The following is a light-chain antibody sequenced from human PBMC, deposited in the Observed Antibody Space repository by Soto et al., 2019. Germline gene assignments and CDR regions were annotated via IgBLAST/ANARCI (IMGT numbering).Light chain of an antibody. V-gene: IGLV1-44*01. CDR2: YDN. CDR3: AAWHDSLHGRV. J-gene: IGLJ1*01. Sequence: QSVLTQPPSASGTPGQRVTISCSGSNSNIGSNTVNWYQQLPGTAPKLLIYYDNLRPSGVPDRISGSKSGTSASLAISGLQSDDEADYYCAAWHDSLHGRVFGTGTKLTVL. CDR1: NSNIGSNT.